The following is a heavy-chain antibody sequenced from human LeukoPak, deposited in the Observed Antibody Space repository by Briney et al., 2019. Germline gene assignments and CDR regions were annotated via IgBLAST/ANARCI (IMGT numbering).Heavy chain of an antibody. V-gene: IGHV5-51*01. CDR2: IYPGDSDT. CDR1: GYSFTSYW. Sequence: GESLKISCKGSGYSFTSYWIGWVRQMPGKGLEWMGIIYPGDSDTRYSPSFQGQVTISADKSISTAYLQWSSLKASDTAMYYCARLVDYYDSSGYYLRNWGQGTLATVSS. J-gene: IGHJ4*02. D-gene: IGHD3-22*01. CDR3: ARLVDYYDSSGYYLRN.